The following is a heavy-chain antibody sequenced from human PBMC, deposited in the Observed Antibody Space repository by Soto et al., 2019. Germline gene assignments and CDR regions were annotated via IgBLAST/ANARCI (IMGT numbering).Heavy chain of an antibody. Sequence: RASVKVSCKASGYTFTGYYMHWVRQAPGQGLEWMGWINPNSGGTNYAQKFQGRVTMTRDTSISTAYMELSRLRSDDTAVYYCARDPTYYYDSICPREYYFDYWGQGTLVTVSS. CDR3: ARDPTYYYDSICPREYYFDY. J-gene: IGHJ4*02. D-gene: IGHD3-22*01. CDR1: GYTFTGYY. CDR2: INPNSGGT. V-gene: IGHV1-2*02.